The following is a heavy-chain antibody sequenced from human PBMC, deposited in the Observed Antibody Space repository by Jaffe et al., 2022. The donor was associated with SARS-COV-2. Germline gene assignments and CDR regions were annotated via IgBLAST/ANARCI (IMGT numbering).Heavy chain of an antibody. V-gene: IGHV3-21*01. Sequence: EVQLVESGGGLVKPGGSLRLSCAASGFTFSSYSMNWVRQAPGKGLEWVSSISSSSSYIYYADSVKGRFTISRDNAKNSLYLQMNSLRAEDTAVYYCARELLSRRGVIDYWGQGTLVTVSS. J-gene: IGHJ4*02. D-gene: IGHD3-10*01. CDR3: ARELLSRRGVIDY. CDR2: ISSSSSYI. CDR1: GFTFSSYS.